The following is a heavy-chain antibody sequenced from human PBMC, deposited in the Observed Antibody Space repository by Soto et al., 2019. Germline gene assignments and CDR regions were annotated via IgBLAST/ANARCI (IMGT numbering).Heavy chain of an antibody. CDR2: IYYSGST. Sequence: SETLSLTCTVSGGSISSYYWSWIRQPPGKGLEWIGYIYYSGSTNYNPSLKSRVTISVDTSKNQFSLKLSSVTAADTAVYYCARGPITGTTFDYYYYGMDVWGQGTTVTVSS. CDR1: GGSISSYY. CDR3: ARGPITGTTFDYYYYGMDV. D-gene: IGHD1-20*01. J-gene: IGHJ6*02. V-gene: IGHV4-59*08.